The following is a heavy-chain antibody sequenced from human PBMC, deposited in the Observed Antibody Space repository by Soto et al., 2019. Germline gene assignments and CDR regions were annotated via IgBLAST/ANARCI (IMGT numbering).Heavy chain of an antibody. Sequence: QVQLVQSGAEVKKPGSSVKVSCKASGGTFSSYAISWVRQAPGQGLEWMGGIIPIFGTADYAQKFQDRVTSPADESTSTAYMELSSLRSEETAVYYCATPPEGGTDYYYYGMDVWGQGTTVTVSS. CDR3: ATPPEGGTDYYYYGMDV. V-gene: IGHV1-69*12. CDR1: GGTFSSYA. J-gene: IGHJ6*02. D-gene: IGHD3-16*01. CDR2: IIPIFGTA.